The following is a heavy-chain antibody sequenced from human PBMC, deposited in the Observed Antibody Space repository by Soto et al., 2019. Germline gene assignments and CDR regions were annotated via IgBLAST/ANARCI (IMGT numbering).Heavy chain of an antibody. CDR1: GFTFSSYA. Sequence: GGSLRLSCSASGFTFSSYAMHWVRQAPGKGLEYVSAISSNGGSTYYADSVKGRFTISRDTSKNTLYLQMSSLRAEDTAVYYCVTRVRDVASGYYCATEFFDYWRQGTLVTVSS. J-gene: IGHJ4*02. CDR3: VTRVRDVASGYYCATEFFDY. CDR2: ISSNGGST. V-gene: IGHV3-64D*06. D-gene: IGHD3-22*01.